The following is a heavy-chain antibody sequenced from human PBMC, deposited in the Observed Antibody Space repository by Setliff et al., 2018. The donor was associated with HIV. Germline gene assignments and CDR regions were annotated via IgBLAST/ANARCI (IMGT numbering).Heavy chain of an antibody. Sequence: SETLSLTCTVPGSSISSYYWSWIRQPAGKRLEFIGRISAAGTINYNPSLRSRVTLSVDTSENQFSLTVNSVTAADTAMYFCARDEGRATGSWWDQSASWYLDYWGHGILVTVSS. CDR2: ISAAGTI. CDR1: GSSISSYY. J-gene: IGHJ4*01. CDR3: ARDEGRATGSWWDQSASWYLDY. D-gene: IGHD6-13*01. V-gene: IGHV4-4*07.